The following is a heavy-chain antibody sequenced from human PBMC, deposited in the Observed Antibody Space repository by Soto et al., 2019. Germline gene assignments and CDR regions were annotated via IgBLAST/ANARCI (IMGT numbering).Heavy chain of an antibody. CDR3: ARQNSGAIKAFDP. V-gene: IGHV3-21*01. CDR2: ISSSSSYI. D-gene: IGHD2-15*01. CDR1: RFTFSSYS. Sequence: EVQLVESGGGLVKPGGSLRLSCAASRFTFSSYSMNWVRQAPGKGLEWVSSISSSSSYIYYADSVKGRFTISRDNAKNSLYLQMNSLRAEDTAVYYCARQNSGAIKAFDPWGQGTLVTVSS. J-gene: IGHJ5*02.